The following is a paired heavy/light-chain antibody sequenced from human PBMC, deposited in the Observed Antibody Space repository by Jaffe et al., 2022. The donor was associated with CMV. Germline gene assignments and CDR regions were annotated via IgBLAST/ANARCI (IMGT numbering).Light chain of an antibody. J-gene: IGKJ4*01. CDR3: QQYYSAPLT. Sequence: DIVMTQSPDSLSVSLGERATLHCKSSQSILYTSTNNNYLAWYQQKLGRPPRLLLYWASTRQSGVPDRFSGSGSGTNFTLTINSLQAEDVAVYYCQQYYSAPLTFGGGTKVQIK. CDR1: QSILYTSTNNNY. CDR2: WAS. V-gene: IGKV4-1*01.
Heavy chain of an antibody. V-gene: IGHV4-59*02. Sequence: QVQLQESGPGLVKPSETLSLTCTVSRTSVSTNYWSWIRQPPGKGLEWIGYISYSGSTEYNPSLKGRATMSVDTSRSQFSLKLTSVTATDTAMYYCARVPYGTQWEAFDYWGQGTMVIVSS. J-gene: IGHJ3*01. CDR3: ARVPYGTQWEAFDY. D-gene: IGHD4-17*01. CDR2: ISYSGST. CDR1: RTSVSTNY.